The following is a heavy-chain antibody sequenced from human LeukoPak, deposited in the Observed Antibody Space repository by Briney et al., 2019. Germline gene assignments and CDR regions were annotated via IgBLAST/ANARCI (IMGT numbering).Heavy chain of an antibody. V-gene: IGHV4-59*01. Sequence: PSETLSLTCTVSGGSISSYYWSWIRQPPGKGLEWIGYIYYSGSTNYNPSLRNRVTISVDTSKNQFSLKLTSVTAADTAVYYCARLRRGFDISGYYAFDIWGQGTMVTVSS. CDR3: ARLRRGFDISGYYAFDI. D-gene: IGHD3-22*01. CDR2: IYYSGST. CDR1: GGSISSYY. J-gene: IGHJ3*02.